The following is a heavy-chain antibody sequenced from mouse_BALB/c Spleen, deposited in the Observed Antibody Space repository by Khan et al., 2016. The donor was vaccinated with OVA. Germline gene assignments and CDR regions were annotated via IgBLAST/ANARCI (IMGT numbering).Heavy chain of an antibody. CDR3: ARDYWFTY. CDR1: GFTFSNYA. CDR2: ISSGGST. Sequence: EVELVESGGGLVKPGGSLKLSCAASGFTFSNYAMSWVRQTPEKRLECVASISSGGSTYYPDSVKGRFTISRDNARNILYLQMSSLRSEDTAMYYCARDYWFTYWGQGTLVTVSA. J-gene: IGHJ3*01. V-gene: IGHV5-6-5*01.